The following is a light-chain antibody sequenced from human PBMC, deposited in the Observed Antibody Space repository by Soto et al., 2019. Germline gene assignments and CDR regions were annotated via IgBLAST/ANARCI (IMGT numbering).Light chain of an antibody. J-gene: IGLJ2*01. CDR3: SSYTRSSTL. V-gene: IGLV2-14*03. CDR1: SSDVGGYNY. CDR2: DVS. Sequence: QSVLTQPASVSGSPGQSITISCTGASSDVGGYNYVSWYQHHPGKAPKLMIYDVSNRPSGVSNRFSDSKSGSTASLIISGLQAEDEADYYCSSYTRSSTLFGGGTKLTVL.